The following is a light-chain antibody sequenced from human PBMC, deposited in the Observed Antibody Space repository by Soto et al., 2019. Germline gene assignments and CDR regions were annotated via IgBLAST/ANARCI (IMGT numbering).Light chain of an antibody. V-gene: IGKV3-11*01. CDR3: QQRSSWPLT. J-gene: IGKJ4*01. Sequence: EIVLAQSPAIVYLSPGERATLSCRASLSLNAYLAWYQQKPGQAPRLLIYDASKRATGIPARFSGSGSETDYTLTISSLEPEDFAVYYCQQRSSWPLTFGGGTKVEI. CDR1: LSLNAY. CDR2: DAS.